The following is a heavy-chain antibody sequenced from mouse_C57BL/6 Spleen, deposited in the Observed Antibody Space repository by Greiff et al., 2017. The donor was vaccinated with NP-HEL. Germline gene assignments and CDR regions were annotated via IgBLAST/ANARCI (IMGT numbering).Heavy chain of an antibody. Sequence: QVQLKQPGAELVKPGASVKMSCKASGYTFTSYWITWVKQRPGQGLEWIGDIYPGSGSTNYNEKFKSKATLTVDTSSSTAYMQLSSLTSEDSAVYYCARPGDYDGVDYWGQGTTLTVSS. CDR3: ARPGDYDGVDY. V-gene: IGHV1-55*01. CDR2: IYPGSGST. CDR1: GYTFTSYW. J-gene: IGHJ2*01. D-gene: IGHD2-4*01.